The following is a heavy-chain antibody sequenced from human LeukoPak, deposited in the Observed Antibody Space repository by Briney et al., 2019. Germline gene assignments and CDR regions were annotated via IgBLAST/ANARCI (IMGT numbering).Heavy chain of an antibody. CDR2: VHPDTGYA. CDR1: GYPFTTYE. Sequence: ASVKVSCKTSGYPFTTYEINWERQAAGQGLEWMGWVHPDTGYADYAQKFQGRVTMTSDTSISTAYMELSSLRSEDTAVYYCARGPPLDYVVVPAAYTPFDPWGQGTLVTVSS. V-gene: IGHV1-8*01. J-gene: IGHJ5*02. CDR3: ARGPPLDYVVVPAAYTPFDP. D-gene: IGHD2-2*01.